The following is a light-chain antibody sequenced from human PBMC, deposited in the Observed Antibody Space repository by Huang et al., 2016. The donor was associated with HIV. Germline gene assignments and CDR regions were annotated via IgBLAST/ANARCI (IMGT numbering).Light chain of an antibody. CDR1: QDIINY. Sequence: DIQMTQSPSSLSASVGDRVTITCQASQDIINYLNWYQQKPGKAPKLLFYDASNLETGVPSRFIGSGSGTDFTFTISSLHPEDIATYYCQQYDNLPLTFGGGTKVEIK. CDR2: DAS. V-gene: IGKV1-33*01. J-gene: IGKJ4*01. CDR3: QQYDNLPLT.